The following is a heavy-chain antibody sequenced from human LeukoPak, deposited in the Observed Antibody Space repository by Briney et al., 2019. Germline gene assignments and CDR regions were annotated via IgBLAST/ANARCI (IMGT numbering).Heavy chain of an antibody. CDR3: ARARTGFDL. J-gene: IGHJ5*02. D-gene: IGHD1-1*01. V-gene: IGHV4-61*10. CDR1: GGSISSGSYY. CDR2: IYYTGST. Sequence: PSETLSLTCTVSGGSISSGSYYWSWIRQPAGKGLEWIGYIYYTGSTNYNPSLKSRVTISVDTSKNQLSLKLSSVTAADSAVYYCARARTGFDLWGQGALVTVSS.